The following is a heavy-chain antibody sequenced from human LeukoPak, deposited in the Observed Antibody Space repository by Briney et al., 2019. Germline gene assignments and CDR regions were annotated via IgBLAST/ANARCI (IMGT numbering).Heavy chain of an antibody. D-gene: IGHD2-15*01. J-gene: IGHJ6*03. CDR2: ISWNSGSI. Sequence: GGSLRLSCAASGFTFDDYAMRWVRQAPGKGLEWVAGISWNSGSIVYADSVKGRFTISRDNAKNSLYLQMNSLRAEDMALYYCAKDVSRMSYYYMDVWGKGTTVTVSS. CDR1: GFTFDDYA. CDR3: AKDVSRMSYYYMDV. V-gene: IGHV3-9*03.